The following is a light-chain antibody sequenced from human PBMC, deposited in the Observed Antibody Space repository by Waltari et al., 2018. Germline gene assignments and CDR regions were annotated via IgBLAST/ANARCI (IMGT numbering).Light chain of an antibody. Sequence: EIVLTQSPGTLSLSPGERATLSCRASQSVSRALAWYQQRPGQAPRLLIYGASSRATGIPDMFSGSGSGTDFSLTISRLEPEDFAVYYCQNYVRLPATFGQGTKVEIK. CDR1: QSVSRA. J-gene: IGKJ1*01. V-gene: IGKV3-20*01. CDR2: GAS. CDR3: QNYVRLPAT.